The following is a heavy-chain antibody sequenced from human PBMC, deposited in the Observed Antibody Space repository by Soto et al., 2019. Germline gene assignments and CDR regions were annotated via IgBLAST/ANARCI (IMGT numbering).Heavy chain of an antibody. Sequence: EVQLAESGGGLVQPGGSLRLSCAASGFTFSDHYMDWVRQAPGKGLEWVGRSRDKVHSHTTEYAASVKGRFTISRGDSENSLYLEVNSLKTEDTAVYYGARGVVSTGYFDYWGQGTLVTVSS. D-gene: IGHD5-12*01. CDR1: GFTFSDHY. CDR2: SRDKVHSHTT. CDR3: ARGVVSTGYFDY. V-gene: IGHV3-72*01. J-gene: IGHJ4*02.